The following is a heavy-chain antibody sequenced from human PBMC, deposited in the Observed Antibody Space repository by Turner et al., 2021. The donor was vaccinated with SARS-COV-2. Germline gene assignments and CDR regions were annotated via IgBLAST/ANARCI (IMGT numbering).Heavy chain of an antibody. CDR2: ISYDGNNK. CDR1: GFTFSSYG. V-gene: IGHV3-30*18. Sequence: QVQLVESGVGVVQPGRSLRLSCAAPGFTFSSYGMHWVRQAPGKGLEWVAVISYDGNNKYYADSVKGRFTISRDNSKNTLYLQMNSLRAEDTAVYYCAKQLGLYSNPMYYFDYWGQGTLVTVSS. CDR3: AKQLGLYSNPMYYFDY. D-gene: IGHD4-4*01. J-gene: IGHJ4*02.